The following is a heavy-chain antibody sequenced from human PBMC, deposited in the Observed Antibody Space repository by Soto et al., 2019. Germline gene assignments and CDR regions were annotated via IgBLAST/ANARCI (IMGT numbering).Heavy chain of an antibody. J-gene: IGHJ3*02. CDR2: IYTSGST. Sequence: PPETLSLTCTVPGGSISGYSWSWIRQPAGKGLEWIGHIYTSGSTNSSPSLKSRVTMSVDTSKNQFSLRLNSVTAADTAVYYCARVIWSGYYAFDIWGQGTMVTV. CDR1: GGSISGYS. D-gene: IGHD3-3*01. CDR3: ARVIWSGYYAFDI. V-gene: IGHV4-4*07.